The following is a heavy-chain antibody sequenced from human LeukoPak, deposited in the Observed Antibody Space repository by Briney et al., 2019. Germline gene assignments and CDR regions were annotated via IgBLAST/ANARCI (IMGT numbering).Heavy chain of an antibody. Sequence: SETLSLTCAVYSGSFSGYYWSWIRQPPGKGLEWIAYIYYSGSTNYNPSLKSRVTISVDTSKNQFSLKLSSVTAADTAVYYCARGRYYYGSGSSHGAFYYFDYWGQGTLVTVSS. CDR3: ARGRYYYGSGSSHGAFYYFDY. CDR1: SGSFSGYY. D-gene: IGHD3-10*01. CDR2: IYYSGST. J-gene: IGHJ4*02. V-gene: IGHV4-59*01.